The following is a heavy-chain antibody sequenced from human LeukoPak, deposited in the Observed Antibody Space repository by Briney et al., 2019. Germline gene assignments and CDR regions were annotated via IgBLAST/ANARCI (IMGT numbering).Heavy chain of an antibody. CDR2: ISYDGSNK. CDR1: GFTFSSYA. CDR3: AKDFGGPFDY. V-gene: IGHV3-30*04. D-gene: IGHD3-10*01. J-gene: IGHJ4*02. Sequence: PGRSLRLSCAASGFTFSSYAMHWVRQAPGKGLEWVAVISYDGSNKYYADSVKGRFTISRDNSKNTLYLQMNSLRAEDTAVYYCAKDFGGPFDYWGQGTLVTVSS.